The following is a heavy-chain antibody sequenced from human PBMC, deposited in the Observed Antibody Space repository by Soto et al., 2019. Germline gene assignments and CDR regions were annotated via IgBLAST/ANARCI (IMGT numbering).Heavy chain of an antibody. D-gene: IGHD3-3*01. V-gene: IGHV1-2*02. CDR3: ARDVPDFWSAPPGSGMHL. J-gene: IGHJ6*02. CDR2: INRKSGGT. Sequence: ASVKVSCKASGYTFTGDYMHWVRQAPGQGLEWMGWINRKSGGTNDAQKGQGRGTMSRETSVSTAYMELSRLRSDDTAVYYCARDVPDFWSAPPGSGMHLRGQGTTLTV. CDR1: GYTFTGDY.